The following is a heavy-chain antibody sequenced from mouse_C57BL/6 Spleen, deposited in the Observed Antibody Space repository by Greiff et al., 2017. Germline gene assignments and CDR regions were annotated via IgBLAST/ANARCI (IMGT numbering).Heavy chain of an antibody. D-gene: IGHD2-4*01. CDR1: GYTFTSYW. CDR3: ARRSYYDYDDAMDY. CDR2: IDPSDSYT. Sequence: VQLQQPGAELVKPGASVKLSCKASGYTFTSYWMQWVKQRPGQGLEWIGEIDPSDSYTNYNQKFKGKATLTVDTSSSTAYMQLSSLTSEDSAVYYCARRSYYDYDDAMDYWGQGTSVTVSS. V-gene: IGHV1-50*01. J-gene: IGHJ4*01.